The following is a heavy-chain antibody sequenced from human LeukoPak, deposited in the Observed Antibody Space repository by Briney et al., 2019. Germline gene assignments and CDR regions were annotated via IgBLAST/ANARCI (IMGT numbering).Heavy chain of an antibody. D-gene: IGHD4-23*01. CDR3: ARGLRWPDF. V-gene: IGHV3-7*03. CDR2: IKPDGSAK. J-gene: IGHJ4*02. Sequence: GGSLRLSCATSGLTFNIDWMNWVRQAPGKGREWVANIKPDGSAKSYVDSVRGRFTISRDNAKESLFLQMNSLRADDTAVYYCARGLRWPDFWGQGTLVTVSS. CDR1: GLTFNIDW.